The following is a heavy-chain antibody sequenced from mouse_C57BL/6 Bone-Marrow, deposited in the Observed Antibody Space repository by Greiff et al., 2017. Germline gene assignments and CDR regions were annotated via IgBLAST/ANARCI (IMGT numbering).Heavy chain of an antibody. CDR2: IYPGDGDT. CDR3: ATYYYGSSNYAMDY. J-gene: IGHJ4*01. Sequence: QVQLQQSGPELVKPGASVKISCKASGYAFRSSWMNWVKQRPGKGLAWIGRIYPGDGDTNYNGTFTGKATLTADKSSSTAYMQLSSLTSEDSAVYFFATYYYGSSNYAMDYWGQGTSVTVSS. V-gene: IGHV1-82*01. CDR1: GYAFRSSW. D-gene: IGHD1-1*01.